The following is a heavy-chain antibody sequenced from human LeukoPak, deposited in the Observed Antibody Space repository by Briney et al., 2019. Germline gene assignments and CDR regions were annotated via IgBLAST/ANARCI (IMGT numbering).Heavy chain of an antibody. J-gene: IGHJ4*02. CDR3: ARDPDDSSGYTRDY. V-gene: IGHV1-18*01. CDR1: GYTFTSYG. Sequence: GASVKVSCKASGYTFTSYGISWVRQAPGQGLEWMGWISAYNDNTNYAQKLQGRVTMTTDTSTSTAYMELRSLRSDDTAVYYCARDPDDSSGYTRDYWGQGTLVTVSS. D-gene: IGHD3-22*01. CDR2: ISAYNDNT.